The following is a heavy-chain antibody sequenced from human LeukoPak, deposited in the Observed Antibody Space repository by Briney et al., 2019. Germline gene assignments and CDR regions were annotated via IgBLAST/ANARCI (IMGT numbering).Heavy chain of an antibody. J-gene: IGHJ4*02. Sequence: GGSLRLSCAASGFTFSSYAMSWVRQAPGKGLEWVANIKQDGSEKYYVDSVKGRFTISRDNSKNTLYLQMNSLRAEDTAVYYCARPGTAEFGELDYWGQGTLVTVSS. CDR3: ARPGTAEFGELDY. V-gene: IGHV3-7*01. D-gene: IGHD3-10*01. CDR1: GFTFSSYA. CDR2: IKQDGSEK.